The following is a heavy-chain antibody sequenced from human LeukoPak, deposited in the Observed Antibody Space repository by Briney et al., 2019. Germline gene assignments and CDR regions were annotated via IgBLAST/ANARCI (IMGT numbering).Heavy chain of an antibody. CDR1: GYIFTSYG. V-gene: IGHV1-18*01. CDR2: ITPYNGNT. J-gene: IGHJ4*02. D-gene: IGHD6-6*01. Sequence: GASVKVSCKASGYIFTSYGVSWVRQALGQGLEWMGWITPYNGNTNYAQKFQGRVTMTTETSTRTAYMELQSLRSDDTAVYYCARHSSSSLDYWGQGTLVTVSS. CDR3: ARHSSSSLDY.